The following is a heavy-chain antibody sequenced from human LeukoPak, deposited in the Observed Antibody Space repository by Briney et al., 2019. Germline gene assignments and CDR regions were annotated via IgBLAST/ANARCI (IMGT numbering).Heavy chain of an antibody. J-gene: IGHJ4*02. V-gene: IGHV3-23*01. Sequence: GGSLRLSCAASGFPFTTYTMAWVRQAPGGGLEWVSCISGDGGGTYYADSVKGRFAISRDNSKSTLYLQMNSLRAEDTAVYYCARHRSSWLIDYWGQGTLVTVSS. CDR2: ISGDGGGT. D-gene: IGHD6-6*01. CDR1: GFPFTTYT. CDR3: ARHRSSWLIDY.